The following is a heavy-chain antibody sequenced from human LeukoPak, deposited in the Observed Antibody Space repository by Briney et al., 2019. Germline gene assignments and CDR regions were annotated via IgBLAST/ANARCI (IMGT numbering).Heavy chain of an antibody. V-gene: IGHV1-24*01. CDR2: FDPEDGET. CDR3: ATDRIAVAGTTDAFDI. D-gene: IGHD6-19*01. Sequence: ASVKVSCKVSGYTLTELSMHWVRQAPGKGLEWMGGFDPEDGETIYAQKFQGRVTMTEDTSTDTAYMELSSLRSEDTAVYYCATDRIAVAGTTDAFDIWGQGTMVTVSS. CDR1: GYTLTELS. J-gene: IGHJ3*02.